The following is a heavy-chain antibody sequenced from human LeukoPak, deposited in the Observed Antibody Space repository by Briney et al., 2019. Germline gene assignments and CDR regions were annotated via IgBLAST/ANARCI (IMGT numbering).Heavy chain of an antibody. J-gene: IGHJ4*02. CDR3: AKGVVVPADPFDY. CDR1: GFTFSNYD. Sequence: GGSLRLSCAGTGFTFSNYDMSWVRQAPGKGLEWVSSISSSSSYIYYADSVKGRFTISRDNAKNSLYLQMNGLRAEDTAVYYCAKGVVVPADPFDYWGQGTLITVSS. D-gene: IGHD2-2*01. CDR2: ISSSSSYI. V-gene: IGHV3-21*01.